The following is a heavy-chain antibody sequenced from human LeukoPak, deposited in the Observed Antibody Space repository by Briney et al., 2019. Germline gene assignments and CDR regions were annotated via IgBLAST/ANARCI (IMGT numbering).Heavy chain of an antibody. J-gene: IGHJ6*03. CDR2: IKSKTNGETR. CDR3: RKDFDWLGSWGYYYYMDV. D-gene: IGHD3-9*01. Sequence: PGGSLRLSCSASGFTLSNAWMIWVRQAPGKGLEWIGLIKSKTNGETRDYAAPVKGRFTISRDDSKNTLYLQMNSLKTEDTAVYYCRKDFDWLGSWGYYYYMDVWGKGTTVTVSS. CDR1: GFTLSNAW. V-gene: IGHV3-15*01.